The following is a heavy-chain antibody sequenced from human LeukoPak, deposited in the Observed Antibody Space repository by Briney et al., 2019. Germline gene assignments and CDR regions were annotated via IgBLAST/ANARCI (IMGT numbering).Heavy chain of an antibody. CDR3: VRGYSYVFYFDY. CDR1: GYSFTGYY. V-gene: IGHV1-2*06. D-gene: IGHD5-18*01. CDR2: INPNSGGP. J-gene: IGHJ4*02. Sequence: ASVKVSCKTSGYSFTGYYIHWVRQAPGQGLEWMGRINPNSGGPNYGQKSQGTVTMTRDTSISTAYLELSNLRSDDTAAYYCVRGYSYVFYFDYWGQGSLVTVSS.